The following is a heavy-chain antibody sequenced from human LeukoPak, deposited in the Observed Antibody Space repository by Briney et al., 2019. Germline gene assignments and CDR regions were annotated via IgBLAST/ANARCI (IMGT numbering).Heavy chain of an antibody. D-gene: IGHD2-21*02. Sequence: ASVKVSCKASGYTFTGYYMHWVRQAPGQGLEWMGRINPNSGGANYAQKFQGRVTMTRATSISTTYMELSRLRSDDTAVYYCARDFCGGDCYSRSTYMDVWGKGTTVTVSS. CDR2: INPNSGGA. V-gene: IGHV1-2*06. J-gene: IGHJ6*04. CDR3: ARDFCGGDCYSRSTYMDV. CDR1: GYTFTGYY.